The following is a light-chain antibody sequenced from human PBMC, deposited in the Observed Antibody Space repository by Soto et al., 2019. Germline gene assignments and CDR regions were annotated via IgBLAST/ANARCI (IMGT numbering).Light chain of an antibody. V-gene: IGKV1-5*03. CDR1: QSISSW. J-gene: IGKJ4*01. CDR3: QQGSSSPLT. CDR2: KAS. Sequence: DIQITQSPSTLSASVGDRVTITCRSSQSISSWLAWYQQKPGKAPNLLIYKASTLESGVPSRFSGSGSGTEFTLTISGVQPDDFATYYCQQGSSSPLTFGGETKVDIK.